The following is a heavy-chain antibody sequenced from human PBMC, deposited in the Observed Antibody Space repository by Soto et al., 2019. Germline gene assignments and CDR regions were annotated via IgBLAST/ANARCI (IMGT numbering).Heavy chain of an antibody. V-gene: IGHV1-2*02. CDR1: GYTFTGYY. Sequence: ASVKVSCKASGYTFTGYYMHWVRQAPGQGLEWMGWINPNSGGTNYAQKFQGRVTMTRDTSISTAYMELSRLRSDDTAVYYCARDNEYYYDSSGQPFDYWGQGTLFTVS. CDR2: INPNSGGT. CDR3: ARDNEYYYDSSGQPFDY. J-gene: IGHJ4*02. D-gene: IGHD3-22*01.